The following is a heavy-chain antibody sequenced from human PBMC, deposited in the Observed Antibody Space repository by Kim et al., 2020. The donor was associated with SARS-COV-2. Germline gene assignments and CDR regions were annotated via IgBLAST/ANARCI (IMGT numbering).Heavy chain of an antibody. V-gene: IGHV3-74*01. D-gene: IGHD3-16*01. CDR2: GSTT. CDR3: ARDLLGG. Sequence: GSTTSYADSVKGRFTISRDNAKKTLYLQMNSLRADDTAVYYCARDLLGGWGQGTLVTVSS. J-gene: IGHJ4*02.